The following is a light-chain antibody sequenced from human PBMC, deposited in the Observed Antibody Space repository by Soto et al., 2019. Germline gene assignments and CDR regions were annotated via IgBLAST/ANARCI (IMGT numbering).Light chain of an antibody. CDR2: YDS. V-gene: IGLV3-21*04. J-gene: IGLJ2*01. CDR1: NIGSKS. CDR3: QVWDSSSDHP. Sequence: SYELTQPPSVSVAPGKTARITCGGNNIGSKSVHWYQQKPGQAPVLVIYYDSDRPSGIPERFSGSNSGNTATLTISRVEAXXEADYYCQVWDSSSDHPFGGGTKL.